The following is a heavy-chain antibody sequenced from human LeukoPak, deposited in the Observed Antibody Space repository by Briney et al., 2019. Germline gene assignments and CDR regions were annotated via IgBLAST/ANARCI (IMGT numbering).Heavy chain of an antibody. CDR2: ISSSGSTI. CDR3: ARGHGSGSYGIDEAVWRWGHNLNWFDP. CDR1: GFTFSSYE. Sequence: PGGSLRLSCAASGFTFSSYEMNWVRQAPGKGLEWVSYISSSGSTIYYADSVKGRFTISRDNAKNSLYLQMNSLRAEDTAVYYCARGHGSGSYGIDEAVWRWGHNLNWFDPWGQGTLVTVSS. J-gene: IGHJ5*02. D-gene: IGHD3-10*01. V-gene: IGHV3-48*03.